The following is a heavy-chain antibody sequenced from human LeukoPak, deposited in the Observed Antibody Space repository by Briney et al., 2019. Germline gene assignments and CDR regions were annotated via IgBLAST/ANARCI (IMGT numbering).Heavy chain of an antibody. CDR3: ARDRGSTEFDY. CDR1: GFTFSSHW. J-gene: IGHJ4*02. Sequence: GPLRLSCAASGFTFSSHWMHWVRQAPGKGLVWVSRINRDGSRTSYADSVKGRFTVSRDNAKNTLYLQMNSLRAEYTAVYYCARDRGSTEFDYWGQGTLVTVSS. CDR2: INRDGSRT. V-gene: IGHV3-74*01. D-gene: IGHD1-26*01.